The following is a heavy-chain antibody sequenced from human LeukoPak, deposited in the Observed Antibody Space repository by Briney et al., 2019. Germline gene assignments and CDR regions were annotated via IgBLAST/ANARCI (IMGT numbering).Heavy chain of an antibody. V-gene: IGHV4-39*01. J-gene: IGHJ6*03. D-gene: IGHD5-12*01. CDR1: GGSISSSSYS. CDR3: ARHVENSGYDYGLYYYYYYYMDV. CDR2: IYYSGST. Sequence: SETLSLTCTVSGGSISSSSYSWGWIRQPPGKGLEWIGSIYYSGSTYYIPSLKSRVTISVDTSKNQFSLKLSSVTAADTAVYYCARHVENSGYDYGLYYYYYYYMDVWGKGTTVTVSS.